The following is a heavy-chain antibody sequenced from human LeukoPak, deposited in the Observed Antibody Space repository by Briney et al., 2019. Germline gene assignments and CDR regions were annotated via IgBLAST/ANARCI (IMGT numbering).Heavy chain of an antibody. CDR2: INPSGGST. D-gene: IGHD3-10*01. J-gene: IGHJ6*03. Sequence: GASVKVSCKASGYTFTSYYMHWVRQAPGQGLEWMGIINPSGGSTSYAQKFQGRVTMTGDTSTSTVYMELSSLRSEDTAVYYCARDQDYYGSGSQGGGYYYYMDVWGKGTTVTVSS. V-gene: IGHV1-46*01. CDR1: GYTFTSYY. CDR3: ARDQDYYGSGSQGGGYYYYMDV.